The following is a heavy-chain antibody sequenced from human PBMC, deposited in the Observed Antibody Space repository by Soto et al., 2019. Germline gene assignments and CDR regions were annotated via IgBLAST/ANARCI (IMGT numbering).Heavy chain of an antibody. J-gene: IGHJ4*02. D-gene: IGHD2-15*01. V-gene: IGHV3-30*18. Sequence: QVQLVESGGGMVQPGRSLRLSCAASGFTFSSYGMHWVRQAPGKGLEWVAVISYDGSNKYYADSVKGRFTISRDNSKNTLYLQMNSLRAEDTAVYYCAKDRTGIVVDYWGQGTLVTVSS. CDR2: ISYDGSNK. CDR1: GFTFSSYG. CDR3: AKDRTGIVVDY.